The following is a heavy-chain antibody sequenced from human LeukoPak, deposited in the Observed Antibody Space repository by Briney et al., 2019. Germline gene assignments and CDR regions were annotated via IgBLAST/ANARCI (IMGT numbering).Heavy chain of an antibody. V-gene: IGHV1-8*01. J-gene: IGHJ2*01. CDR3: SRDQVAVTPDDWYFDL. Sequence: ASVKVSCKASGYTFTSYDIHWVRQATGQGLEWMGWMNPNSGNTGYAQKFQGRVTMTRDTSTSTVYMEVSSLRSEDTAVYYCSRDQVAVTPDDWYFDLWGRGTLVTVSA. CDR1: GYTFTSYD. D-gene: IGHD2-15*01. CDR2: MNPNSGNT.